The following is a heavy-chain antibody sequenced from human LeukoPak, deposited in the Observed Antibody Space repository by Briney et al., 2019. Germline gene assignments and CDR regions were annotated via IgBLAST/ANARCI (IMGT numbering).Heavy chain of an antibody. CDR2: ISSSGGST. D-gene: IGHD4-23*01. Sequence: PGGSLRLSCAASGFNFDNYGFHWVRQAPGKGLEWVSAISSSGGSTYYADSVKGRFTISRDNSKNTLYLQMNSLRAEDTAVYYCAKGSTVVTGFYDGWGQERLVSDS. CDR3: AKGSTVVTGFYDG. CDR1: GFNFDNYG. J-gene: IGHJ4*02. V-gene: IGHV3-23*01.